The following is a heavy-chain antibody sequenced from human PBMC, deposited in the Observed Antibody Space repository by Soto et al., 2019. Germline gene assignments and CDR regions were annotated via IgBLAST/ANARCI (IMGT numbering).Heavy chain of an antibody. J-gene: IGHJ3*01. CDR1: GFTYSSYW. CDR2: IKSDASTI. D-gene: IGHD1-26*01. CDR3: ARGDVGAFDL. Sequence: GGSLRLSCAASGFTYSSYWMHWVRQVPGKGLVWVSRIKSDASTIMYADSVKGRFTISRDNAKNTLYLQMASLRVEDTAVYYGARGDVGAFDLWGQGTMVTVSS. V-gene: IGHV3-74*03.